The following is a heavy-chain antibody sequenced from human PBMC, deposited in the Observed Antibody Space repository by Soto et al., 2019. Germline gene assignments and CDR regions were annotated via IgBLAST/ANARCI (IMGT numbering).Heavy chain of an antibody. Sequence: PGESLKISCKTSGYTFSGHWISWVRQVPGKGLQWMGNIDPSDSCINYNPAFRGHVTFSVDKSNSTAYLHWRSLGPSDTAIYYCARHGAAIWLGYWGQGTLVTVSS. J-gene: IGHJ4*02. D-gene: IGHD6-19*01. V-gene: IGHV5-10-1*01. CDR3: ARHGAAIWLGY. CDR2: IDPSDSCI. CDR1: GYTFSGHW.